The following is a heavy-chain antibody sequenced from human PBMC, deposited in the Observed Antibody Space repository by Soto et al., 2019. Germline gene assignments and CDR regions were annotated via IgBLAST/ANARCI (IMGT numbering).Heavy chain of an antibody. V-gene: IGHV3-21*01. CDR3: SGCSGGACHQNYGMDV. CDR2: ISPSTSHI. CDR1: GFTFSSCT. J-gene: IGHJ6*02. D-gene: IGHD2-15*01. Sequence: EVHLVESGGGLVKPGGSLRLSCAVSGFTFSSCTMNWVRQAPGKGLEWVSSISPSTSHIYYADSVKGRFPISRDNAKNSLFLQMNSLRAEDTAVSDCSGCSGGACHQNYGMDVWGQGTTVTVSS.